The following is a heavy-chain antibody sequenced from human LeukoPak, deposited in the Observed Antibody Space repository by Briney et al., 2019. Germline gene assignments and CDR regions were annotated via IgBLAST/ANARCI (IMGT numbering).Heavy chain of an antibody. Sequence: GESLKISCKGSGYSFTSYWIGWARQMPGKGLEWMGIIYPGDSDTRYSPSFQGQVTISADKSISTAYLQWSSLKASDTAMYYCARHGCSSTSCYDDYYYYMDVWGKGTTVTVSS. CDR2: IYPGDSDT. CDR3: ARHGCSSTSCYDDYYYYMDV. V-gene: IGHV5-51*01. D-gene: IGHD2-2*01. CDR1: GYSFTSYW. J-gene: IGHJ6*03.